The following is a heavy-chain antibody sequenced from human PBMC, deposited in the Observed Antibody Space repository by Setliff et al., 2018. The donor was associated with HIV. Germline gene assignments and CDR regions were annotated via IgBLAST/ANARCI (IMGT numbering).Heavy chain of an antibody. V-gene: IGHV4-4*08. CDR3: ARLGEHDTGDLDV. Sequence: PSETLSLTCTVSDGSIISHYWTWIRQPPGKGLEWIGHIYTSGNTNYNPSLKSRVSISVATSKNQFFLTLTSVTAADSAVYYCARLGEHDTGDLDVWGKGTTVTAPQ. D-gene: IGHD1-1*01. CDR1: DGSIISHY. CDR2: IYTSGNT. J-gene: IGHJ6*04.